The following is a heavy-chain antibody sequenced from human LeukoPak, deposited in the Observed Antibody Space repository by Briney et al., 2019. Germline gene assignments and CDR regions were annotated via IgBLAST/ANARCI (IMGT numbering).Heavy chain of an antibody. CDR1: GFTFSSYA. V-gene: IGHV3-23*01. Sequence: GGSLRLSCAASGFTFSSYAMNWVRQAPGKGLEWVSGISGSGGGTYYADSVKGRSTISRDNSKNTLYLQMNSLRAEDTAVYYCARDGGYCSSTTCPRAMDVWGKGTTVTVSS. D-gene: IGHD2-2*01. CDR2: ISGSGGGT. CDR3: ARDGGYCSSTTCPRAMDV. J-gene: IGHJ6*03.